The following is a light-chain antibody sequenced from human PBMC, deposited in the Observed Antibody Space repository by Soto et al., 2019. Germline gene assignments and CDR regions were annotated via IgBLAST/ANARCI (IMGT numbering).Light chain of an antibody. CDR3: AAWDGSLSGNYV. CDR2: SND. CDR1: SSNIGSNY. J-gene: IGLJ1*01. V-gene: IGLV1-47*02. Sequence: QSALTQPPSASGTPGQRITISCSGSSSNIGSNYVYWYQHLPGTAPKLLIYSNDQRPSGVPDRFSGSKSGTSASPAISGLRSEDEADYYCAAWDGSLSGNYVFGTGTKVTV.